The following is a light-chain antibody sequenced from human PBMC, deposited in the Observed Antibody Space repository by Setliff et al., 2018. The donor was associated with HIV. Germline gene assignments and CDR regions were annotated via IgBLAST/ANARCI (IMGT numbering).Light chain of an antibody. CDR1: SSNIGAGYD. CDR3: QSYDSSLTGSNV. J-gene: IGLJ1*01. CDR2: GNR. Sequence: QSVLTPPPSVSGAPGQRVTISCTGSSSNIGAGYDVHWYQQLPGTSPKLLIYGNRNRPSGAPDRFSGSKSGTSASLAITGLQAEDEADYYCQSYDSSLTGSNVFGTGTKVTVL. V-gene: IGLV1-40*01.